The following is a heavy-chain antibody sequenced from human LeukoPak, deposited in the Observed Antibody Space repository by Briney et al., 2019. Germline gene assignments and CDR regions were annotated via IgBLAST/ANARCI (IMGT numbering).Heavy chain of an antibody. J-gene: IGHJ4*02. CDR3: ARNYYDSSGYADVRLGD. Sequence: GASVKVSCKASGYTFTSYGISWVRQAPGQGLEWMGIINPSGGSTSYAQKFQGRVTMTRDTSTSTVYMELSSLRSEDTAVYYCARNYYDSSGYADVRLGDWGQGTLVTVSS. D-gene: IGHD3-22*01. CDR1: GYTFTSYG. V-gene: IGHV1-46*01. CDR2: INPSGGST.